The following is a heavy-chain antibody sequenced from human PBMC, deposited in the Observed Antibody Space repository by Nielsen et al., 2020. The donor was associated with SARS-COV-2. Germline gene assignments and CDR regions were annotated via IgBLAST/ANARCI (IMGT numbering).Heavy chain of an antibody. CDR2: INPSGGST. J-gene: IGHJ4*02. D-gene: IGHD5-18*01. CDR3: ARVWGGYSYGPTHYFDY. Sequence: ASVKVSCKASGYTFTGYYMHLLRQAPGQGLEWMGIINPSGGSTSYAQKFQGRVTMTRDTSTSTVYMELSSLRSEDTAVYYCARVWGGYSYGPTHYFDYWGQGTLVTVSS. CDR1: GYTFTGYY. V-gene: IGHV1-46*01.